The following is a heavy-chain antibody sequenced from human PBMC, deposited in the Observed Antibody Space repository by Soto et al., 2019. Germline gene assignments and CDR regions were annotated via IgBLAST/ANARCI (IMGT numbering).Heavy chain of an antibody. J-gene: IGHJ4*01. D-gene: IGHD6-13*01. CDR1: GFTFSDYY. CDR2: ISSSGSHT. V-gene: IGHV3-11*05. CDR3: ARALGRSSWYYFDF. Sequence: QVQLVESGGGLVKPGGSLRLSCSASGFTFSDYYMTWIRQAPGKGLEWVSYISSSGSHTNYADSVKGRFTISRDNTKNSLYLQMNSLRAEDTAVYYCARALGRSSWYYFDFWGHGSLVTVSS.